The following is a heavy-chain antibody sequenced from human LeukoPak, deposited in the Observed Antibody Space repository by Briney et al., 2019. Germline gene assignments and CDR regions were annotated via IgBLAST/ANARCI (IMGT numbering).Heavy chain of an antibody. Sequence: PSETLSLTCTVSGGSISSGSYYWSWIRQPAGKGLEWIGRIYTSGSTNYYPSLKSRVTISVDTSKNQFSLKLSSVTAADTAVYYCARELAAAIFYWGQGTLVTVSS. V-gene: IGHV4-61*02. CDR1: GGSISSGSYY. CDR2: IYTSGST. CDR3: ARELAAAIFY. D-gene: IGHD6-13*01. J-gene: IGHJ4*02.